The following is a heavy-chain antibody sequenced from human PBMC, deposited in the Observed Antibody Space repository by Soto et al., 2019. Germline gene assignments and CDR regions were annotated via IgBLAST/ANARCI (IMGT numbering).Heavy chain of an antibody. Sequence: SETLSLTCTVSGGSISSYYWSWIRQPPGKGLEWIGYIYYSGSTNYNPSLKSRVTISVDTSKSQFSLKLTSVTAADTAVYYCARRYGGNFDYWGQGTLVTSPQ. CDR2: IYYSGST. D-gene: IGHD1-26*01. CDR3: ARRYGGNFDY. CDR1: GGSISSYY. J-gene: IGHJ4*02. V-gene: IGHV4-59*01.